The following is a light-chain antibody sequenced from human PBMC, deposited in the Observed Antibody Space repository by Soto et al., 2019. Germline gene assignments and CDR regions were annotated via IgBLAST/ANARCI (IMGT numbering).Light chain of an antibody. V-gene: IGKV3-20*01. CDR3: EQYGMAPWT. CDR2: GAS. Sequence: EIVLTQSPGTLSLSPGERATLSRRASQSVSSSYLAWYQKKPGQAPRLLIYGASSRATGIPDRFSGSGSGTDFTLTISRLEPEDFAVYYCEQYGMAPWTFGQGSKVDIK. CDR1: QSVSSSY. J-gene: IGKJ1*01.